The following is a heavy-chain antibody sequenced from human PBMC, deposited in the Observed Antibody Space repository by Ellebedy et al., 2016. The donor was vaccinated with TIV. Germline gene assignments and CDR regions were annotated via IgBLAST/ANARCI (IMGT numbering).Heavy chain of an antibody. J-gene: IGHJ4*02. CDR2: INPSDGAT. D-gene: IGHD2-21*01. Sequence: ASVKVSXXASRGTFTSYYMHWVRQAPGQGLEWIARINPSDGATDYAQYFRGRVTLTRHTSTSTVYMELSSLRSEDTALYYCARDVVGPTGLAYWGQGTLVTVSS. CDR1: RGTFTSYY. CDR3: ARDVVGPTGLAY. V-gene: IGHV1-46*01.